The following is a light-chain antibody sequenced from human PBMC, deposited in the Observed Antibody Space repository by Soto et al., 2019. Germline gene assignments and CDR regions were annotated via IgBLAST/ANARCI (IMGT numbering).Light chain of an antibody. V-gene: IGKV3-11*01. CDR1: QSFSSY. CDR3: QQYNNWPPWT. Sequence: EIVLTQSPATLSLSPGERATLCCRASQSFSSYLAWYQQKPGQAPRLLIYDASNRATGIPARFSGSGSGTDFTLTISSLEPEDFAVYYCQQYNNWPPWTFGQGTKVDIK. J-gene: IGKJ1*01. CDR2: DAS.